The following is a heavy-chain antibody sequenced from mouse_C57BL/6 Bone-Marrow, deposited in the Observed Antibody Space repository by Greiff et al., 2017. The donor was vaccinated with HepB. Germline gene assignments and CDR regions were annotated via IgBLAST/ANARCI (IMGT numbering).Heavy chain of an antibody. CDR2: IDPSDSYT. D-gene: IGHD2-12*01. CDR3: ARAYYSYARLAY. V-gene: IGHV1-50*01. Sequence: QVQLQQPGAELVKPGASVKLSCKASGYTFTSYWMQWVKQRPGQGLEWIGEIDPSDSYTNYNQKFKGKATLTVDTSSSTAYMQLSSLTSEDSAVYYCARAYYSYARLAYWGQGTLVTVSA. CDR1: GYTFTSYW. J-gene: IGHJ3*01.